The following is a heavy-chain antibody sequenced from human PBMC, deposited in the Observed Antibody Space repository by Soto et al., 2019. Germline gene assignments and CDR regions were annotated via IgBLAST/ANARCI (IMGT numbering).Heavy chain of an antibody. V-gene: IGHV4-4*02. CDR3: AGAGSWAFFDY. D-gene: IGHD6-13*01. CDR2: INHSGST. Sequence: SETLSLTCAVSSGSISSSNWWSWVRPPPGKGVEWIGEINHSGSTNYNQSLKSRVTITVDKSKNQFSLKVSSVTAADTAVYYCAGAGSWAFFDYWGQGTLVTVSS. J-gene: IGHJ4*02. CDR1: SGSISSSNW.